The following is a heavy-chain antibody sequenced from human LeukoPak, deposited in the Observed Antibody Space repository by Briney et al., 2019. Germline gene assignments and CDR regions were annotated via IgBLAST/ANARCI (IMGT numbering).Heavy chain of an antibody. Sequence: GGSLRLSCAASAFTFSDYSMNWVRQAPGKGLEWVSYISGRSSTIYYADSVKGRFTVSRDNAKNSMYLQMNSLRAEDTAVYYCARDRIKSGSYYFDYWGQGTLVTVSS. CDR1: AFTFSDYS. J-gene: IGHJ4*02. V-gene: IGHV3-48*01. CDR3: ARDRIKSGSYYFDY. CDR2: ISGRSSTI. D-gene: IGHD1-26*01.